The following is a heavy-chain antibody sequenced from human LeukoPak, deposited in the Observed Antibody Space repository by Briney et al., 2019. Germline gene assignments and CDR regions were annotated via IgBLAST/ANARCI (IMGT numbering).Heavy chain of an antibody. CDR1: GFTFSSYA. J-gene: IGHJ5*02. CDR2: ISGGGGST. D-gene: IGHD2-2*01. CDR3: ARLPVAINGYFDP. V-gene: IGHV3-23*01. Sequence: PGGSLRLSCAASGFTFSSYAMSWVRQAPGKGLEWVSSISGGGGSTYYGDSVKGRFTISRDNSKNTLYLQMYSLGAEDTAVYYCARLPVAINGYFDPWGQGTLVTVSS.